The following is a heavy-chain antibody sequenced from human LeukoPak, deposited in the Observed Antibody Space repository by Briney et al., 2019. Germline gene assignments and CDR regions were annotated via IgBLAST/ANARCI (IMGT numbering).Heavy chain of an antibody. Sequence: ASVKVSCKVSGYTLTELSMHWVRQAPGKGLEWMGGFDPEDGETIYAQKFQGRVTMAEDTSTDTAYMELRSLTSEDTAIYYCARVKGETAATISNYYYYMDVWDKGTTVTVSS. J-gene: IGHJ6*03. CDR1: GYTLTELS. D-gene: IGHD5-24*01. V-gene: IGHV1-24*01. CDR2: FDPEDGET. CDR3: ARVKGETAATISNYYYYMDV.